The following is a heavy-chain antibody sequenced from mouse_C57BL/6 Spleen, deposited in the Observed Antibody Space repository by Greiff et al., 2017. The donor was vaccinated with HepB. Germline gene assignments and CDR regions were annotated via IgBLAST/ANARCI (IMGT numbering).Heavy chain of an antibody. V-gene: IGHV1-52*01. J-gene: IGHJ2*01. CDR1: GYTFTSYW. Sequence: VQLQQPGAELVRPGSSVKLSCKASGYTFTSYWMHWVKPRPIPGLEWIGNIDPSDSETHYNQQFKDKATLTVDKSSSTACIQLSSLTSEDSAVYYCAVDGYSLGYWGQGTTLTVSS. CDR3: AVDGYSLGY. D-gene: IGHD2-3*01. CDR2: IDPSDSET.